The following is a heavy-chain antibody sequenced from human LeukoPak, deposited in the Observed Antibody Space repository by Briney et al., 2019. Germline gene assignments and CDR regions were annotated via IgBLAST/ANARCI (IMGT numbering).Heavy chain of an antibody. CDR1: GFTFSSYA. CDR2: ISGSGGST. J-gene: IGHJ4*02. Sequence: PGGSLRLSCAASGFTFSSYAMSWVRQAPGKGLEWVSAISGSGGSTYYADSVKGRFTISRDNSKNTLYLQMNSLRAEDTAVYYCARGGMVVVSEFDYWGQGTLVTVSS. D-gene: IGHD3-22*01. CDR3: ARGGMVVVSEFDY. V-gene: IGHV3-23*01.